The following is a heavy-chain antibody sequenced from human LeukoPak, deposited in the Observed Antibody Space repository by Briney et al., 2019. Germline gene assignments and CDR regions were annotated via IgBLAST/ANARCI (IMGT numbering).Heavy chain of an antibody. D-gene: IGHD3-22*01. Sequence: PGGSLRLSCAVSTFTVASNYMSWVRQAPGKGLEWVSGISGSGDDTDYGAAVKGRFTISRDNSENKVFLDMKRLRVEDTAIYYCAKDLQTRFYYDSSGYSDHWGLGTLVAVSS. CDR2: ISGSGDDT. CDR3: AKDLQTRFYYDSSGYSDH. CDR1: TFTVASNY. V-gene: IGHV3-23*01. J-gene: IGHJ5*02.